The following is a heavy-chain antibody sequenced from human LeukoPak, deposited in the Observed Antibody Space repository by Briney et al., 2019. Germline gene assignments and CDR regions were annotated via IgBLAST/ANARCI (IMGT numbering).Heavy chain of an antibody. CDR2: INAGNGNT. D-gene: IGHD3-22*01. J-gene: IGHJ3*02. CDR3: ARVHFTYYYDSSGYQGGAFDI. V-gene: IGHV1-3*01. CDR1: GYTFPSYA. Sequence: ASVQVSCQASGYTFPSYAMHWVRQAPGQRLEWMGWINAGNGNTKYSQKFQGRVTITRDTSASTAYMELSSLRSEDTAVYYCARVHFTYYYDSSGYQGGAFDIWGQGTMVTVSS.